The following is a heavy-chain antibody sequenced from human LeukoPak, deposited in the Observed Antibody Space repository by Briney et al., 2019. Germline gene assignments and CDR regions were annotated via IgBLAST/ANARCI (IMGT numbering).Heavy chain of an antibody. J-gene: IGHJ3*02. D-gene: IGHD3-22*01. CDR3: ARDRRYYYDSSGYWGRLDAFDI. Sequence: AASVKVSXKASGYTFTGYYMHWVRQAPGQGLEWMGRINPNSGGTNYAQKFQGRVTMTRDTSISTAYMELSRLRSGDTAVYYCARDRRYYYDSSGYWGRLDAFDIWGQGTMVTVSS. CDR2: INPNSGGT. V-gene: IGHV1-2*06. CDR1: GYTFTGYY.